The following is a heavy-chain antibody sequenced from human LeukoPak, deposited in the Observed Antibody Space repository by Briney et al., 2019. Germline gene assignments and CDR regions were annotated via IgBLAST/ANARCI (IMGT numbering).Heavy chain of an antibody. J-gene: IGHJ5*02. Sequence: PGGSLRLPCAASGFTFSSYWMHWVRQAPGKGLVWVSRINSDGSSTSYADSVKGRFTISRDNAKNTLYLQMNSLRAEDTAVYYCARDLEYSSSWYQVWFDPWGQGTLVTVSS. CDR3: ARDLEYSSSWYQVWFDP. CDR1: GFTFSSYW. V-gene: IGHV3-74*01. D-gene: IGHD6-13*01. CDR2: INSDGSST.